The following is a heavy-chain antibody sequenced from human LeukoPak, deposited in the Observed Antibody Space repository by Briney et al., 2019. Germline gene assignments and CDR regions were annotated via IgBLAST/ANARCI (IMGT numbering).Heavy chain of an antibody. CDR2: IYYSGST. J-gene: IGHJ4*02. Sequence: SETLSLTCTVLGGSISSYYWSWIRQPPGKGLEWIGNIYYSGSTYYNPSLKSRVTISVDTSKNQFSLKLSSVTAADTAVYFCARGFRGDNFDYWGQGTLVTVSS. D-gene: IGHD7-27*01. CDR1: GGSISSYY. V-gene: IGHV4-59*08. CDR3: ARGFRGDNFDY.